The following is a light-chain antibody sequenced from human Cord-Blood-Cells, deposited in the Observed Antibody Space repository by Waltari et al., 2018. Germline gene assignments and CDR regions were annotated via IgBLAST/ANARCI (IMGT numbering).Light chain of an antibody. CDR2: GVS. Sequence: QSALTQPPSPSRSPGQSVTISCTRTSSDLGGYNYVSWYQQHPGKAPKLMIYGVSKRPSGVPDRFSGSKSGNTASLTVSGLQAEDEADYYCSSYAGSNNLVFGGGTKLTVL. J-gene: IGLJ2*01. CDR3: SSYAGSNNLV. CDR1: SSDLGGYNY. V-gene: IGLV2-8*01.